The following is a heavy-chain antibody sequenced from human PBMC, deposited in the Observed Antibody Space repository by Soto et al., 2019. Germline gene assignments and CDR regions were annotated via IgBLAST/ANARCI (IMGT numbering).Heavy chain of an antibody. CDR3: VKDRSYHYDNGGYSLFDS. Sequence: GRSLRLSCAASGFTFSSYAISWVRQAPVGCSGWVSTISGRVDSTNSADSVQGRSTICRDNSENTMYLQMNSLIAKHTSIYYCVKDRSYHYDNGGYSLFDSWGQGTVVTVFS. V-gene: IGHV3-23*01. CDR1: GFTFSSYA. CDR2: ISGRVDST. J-gene: IGHJ4*02. D-gene: IGHD3-22*01.